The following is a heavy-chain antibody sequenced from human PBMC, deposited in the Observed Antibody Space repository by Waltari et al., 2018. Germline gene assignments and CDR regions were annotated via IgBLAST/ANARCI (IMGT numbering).Heavy chain of an antibody. J-gene: IGHJ4*02. CDR1: GGSISSSSYY. V-gene: IGHV3-53*01. CDR2: IYSGGST. D-gene: IGHD1-1*01. Sequence: VQLQESGPGLVKPSETLSLTCTVSGGSISSSSYYWGWIRQPPGKGLEWVSVIYSGGSTYYADSVKGRFTISRDNSKNTLYLQMNSLRAEDTAVYYCARGAQGTFDYWGQGTLVTVSS. CDR3: ARGAQGTFDY.